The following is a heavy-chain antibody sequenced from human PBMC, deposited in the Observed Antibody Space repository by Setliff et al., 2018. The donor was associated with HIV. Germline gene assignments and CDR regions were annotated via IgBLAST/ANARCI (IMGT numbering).Heavy chain of an antibody. J-gene: IGHJ4*02. Sequence: GGSLRLSCAASGFTFSSYAMNWVRQAPGKGLEWVSVIYSGGTTTYYADSVKGRFTISRDNSKNTVYLQMSSLRAEDTAIYFCATRGIYSSSSLLFDYWGRGTLVTVSS. D-gene: IGHD6-6*01. CDR3: ATRGIYSSSSLLFDY. CDR1: GFTFSSYA. V-gene: IGHV3-23*03. CDR2: IYSGGTTT.